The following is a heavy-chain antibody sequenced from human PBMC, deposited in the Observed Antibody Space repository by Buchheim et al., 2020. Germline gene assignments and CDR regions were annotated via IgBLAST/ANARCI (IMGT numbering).Heavy chain of an antibody. CDR3: AKGTIFGYNYGYGMDV. V-gene: IGHV3-30*18. CDR1: GFIFRHYG. Sequence: QVHLVESGGGMVQPGRSLRLSCAASGFIFRHYGMHWIRQAPGQGLEWVAGISYEGTNKYYAESVKGRFTTSRDDSKNTLDLQMNSLRSDDTAVYFCAKGTIFGYNYGYGMDVWGQGTT. J-gene: IGHJ6*02. CDR2: ISYEGTNK. D-gene: IGHD5-18*01.